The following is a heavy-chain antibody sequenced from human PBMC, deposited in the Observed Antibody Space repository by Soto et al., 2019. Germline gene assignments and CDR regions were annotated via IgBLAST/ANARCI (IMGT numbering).Heavy chain of an antibody. CDR2: LYSGGST. J-gene: IGHJ3*02. Sequence: EVQLVETGGGLIQPGGSLRLSCAASGLTVSSNYMKWVRQAPGKGLEWVSVLYSGGSTHYAGSVKGRFIISRDNSKNTLYLQINGLRVEDTAVYYCARDRPGDEGDGFDIWGHGTMVTVSS. CDR3: ARDRPGDEGDGFDI. V-gene: IGHV3-53*02. CDR1: GLTVSSNY. D-gene: IGHD3-10*01.